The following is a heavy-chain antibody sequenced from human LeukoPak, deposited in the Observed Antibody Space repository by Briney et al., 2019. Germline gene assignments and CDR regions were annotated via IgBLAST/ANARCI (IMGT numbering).Heavy chain of an antibody. CDR1: GGSFSGYY. V-gene: IGHV4-34*01. D-gene: IGHD4-17*01. CDR3: AFYGDYERGY. CDR2: INHSGST. Sequence: SETLSLTCAVYGGSFSGYYWSWIRQPPGKGLEWIGEINHSGSTNYNPSLKSRVTISVDTSKNQFSLKLSSVTAADTAVYYCAFYGDYERGYWGQGTLVTVSS. J-gene: IGHJ4*02.